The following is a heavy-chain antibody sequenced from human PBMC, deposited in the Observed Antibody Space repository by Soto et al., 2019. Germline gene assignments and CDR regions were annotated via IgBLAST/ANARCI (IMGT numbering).Heavy chain of an antibody. Sequence: PGGSLRLSCAASGFTFSSYGMHWVRQAPGKGLEWVAVIWYDGSNKYYADSVRGRFTISRDNSKNTLYLQMNSLRAEDTAVYYCARQRSSQYYFDYWGQGTLVTVSS. V-gene: IGHV3-33*01. CDR3: ARQRSSQYYFDY. D-gene: IGHD4-4*01. J-gene: IGHJ4*02. CDR2: IWYDGSNK. CDR1: GFTFSSYG.